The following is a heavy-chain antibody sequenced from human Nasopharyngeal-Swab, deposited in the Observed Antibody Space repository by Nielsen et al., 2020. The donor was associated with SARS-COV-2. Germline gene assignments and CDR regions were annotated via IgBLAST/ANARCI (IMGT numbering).Heavy chain of an antibody. J-gene: IGHJ4*02. CDR2: IRGKAYGGTT. CDR3: TRGGDCSGGSCRTWIQLWADY. Sequence: WIRQPPGKGMEWVGFIRGKAYGGTTEYAAAVKGRFTISRDDSKSIAYLQMNSLKTEDTAVYYCTRGGDCSGGSCRTWIQLWADYWGQGTLVTVSS. V-gene: IGHV3-49*02. D-gene: IGHD2-15*01.